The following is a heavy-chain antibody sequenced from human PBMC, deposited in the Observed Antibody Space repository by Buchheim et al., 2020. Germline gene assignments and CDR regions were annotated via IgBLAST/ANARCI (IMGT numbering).Heavy chain of an antibody. D-gene: IGHD5-12*01. Sequence: QVQLQESGPGLVKPSETLSLTCTVPGGSISSYYWSWIRQPPGKGLEWIGYIYYSGSTNYNPSLKSRVTISVDTSKNQFSLKLSSVTAADTAVYYCASLDSGYAPGLMFDYWGQGTL. CDR3: ASLDSGYAPGLMFDY. CDR2: IYYSGST. CDR1: GGSISSYY. J-gene: IGHJ4*02. V-gene: IGHV4-59*01.